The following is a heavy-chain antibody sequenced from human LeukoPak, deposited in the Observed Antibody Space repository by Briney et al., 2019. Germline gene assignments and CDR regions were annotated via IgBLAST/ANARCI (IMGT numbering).Heavy chain of an antibody. Sequence: SETLSLTCTVSGGSISSSSYYWGWIRQPPGKGLEWIGSIYYSGSTYYNPSLKSRVTISVDTSKNQFSLKLSSVTAADTAVYYCARDNSVLLWFGELLPGVHYLDYWGQGTLVTVSS. CDR3: ARDNSVLLWFGELLPGVHYLDY. J-gene: IGHJ4*02. CDR1: GGSISSSSYY. CDR2: IYYSGST. D-gene: IGHD3-10*01. V-gene: IGHV4-39*07.